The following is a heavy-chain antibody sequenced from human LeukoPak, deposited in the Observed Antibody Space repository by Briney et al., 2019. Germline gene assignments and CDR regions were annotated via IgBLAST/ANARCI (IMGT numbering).Heavy chain of an antibody. CDR3: ARGFDCSSTSCPKN. J-gene: IGHJ4*02. Sequence: ASVKVSCKASGYTFTSYDINWVRQATGQGLEWMGWMNPNSGNTGYAQKFQGRVTMTRNTTISTAYMELSSLRSEDTAVYYCARGFDCSSTSCPKNWGQGTLVTVSS. V-gene: IGHV1-8*01. D-gene: IGHD2-2*01. CDR2: MNPNSGNT. CDR1: GYTFTSYD.